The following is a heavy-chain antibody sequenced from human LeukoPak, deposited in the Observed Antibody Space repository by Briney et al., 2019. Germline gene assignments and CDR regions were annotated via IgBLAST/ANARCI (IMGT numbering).Heavy chain of an antibody. CDR1: GFTFSSYA. D-gene: IGHD3-10*01. J-gene: IGHJ4*02. CDR2: ISYDGSNK. CDR3: AKAGGGN. Sequence: GGSLRLSCAASGFTFSSYAMHWVRQAPGKGLEWVAVISYDGSNKYYADSVKGRFTISRDNSKNTRYLQMNSLRAEDTAVYYCAKAGGGNWGQGTLVTVSS. V-gene: IGHV3-30*04.